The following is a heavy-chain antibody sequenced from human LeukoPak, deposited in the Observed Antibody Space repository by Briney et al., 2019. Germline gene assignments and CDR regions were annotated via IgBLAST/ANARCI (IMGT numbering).Heavy chain of an antibody. J-gene: IGHJ4*02. V-gene: IGHV3-66*01. CDR3: AGSLAYCGGDCRLGDY. CDR1: GFTVSNNY. Sequence: GGSLRLSCAASGFTVSNNYMGWVRQAPAKGLEWVSVIYSVGSTYYADSVRGRFTISRDNSKNTLYLQMNSLRVEDTAMYYCAGSLAYCGGDCRLGDYWGQGTLVTVSS. CDR2: IYSVGST. D-gene: IGHD2-21*02.